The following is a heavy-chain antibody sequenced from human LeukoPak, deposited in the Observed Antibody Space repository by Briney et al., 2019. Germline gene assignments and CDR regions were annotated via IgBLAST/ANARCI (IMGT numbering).Heavy chain of an antibody. CDR1: GFTSISYT. Sequence: GESLKISCAASGFTSISYTMTWVRQAQGRGRGWVSSIISSSSNIYYAAPVKAGFTISKDIAKNSLYLKMTALRAENTPEYYCARGGGENDIWGQGTMVTVSS. CDR2: IISSSSNI. V-gene: IGHV3-21*01. CDR3: ARGGGENDI. J-gene: IGHJ3*02. D-gene: IGHD2-21*01.